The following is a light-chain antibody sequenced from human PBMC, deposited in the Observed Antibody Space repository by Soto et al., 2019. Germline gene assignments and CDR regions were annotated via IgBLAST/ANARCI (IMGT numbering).Light chain of an antibody. CDR1: QSVNSSY. CDR2: GAS. CDR3: QQYNSWPPIT. J-gene: IGKJ1*01. V-gene: IGKV3-20*01. Sequence: PGDRVTLSCRASQSVNSSYLAWYQHKPGQAPRLLIYGASSRATGIPDRFSGSGSGTDFTLTISSLQSEDFAVYYCQQYNSWPPITFGQGTKVDIK.